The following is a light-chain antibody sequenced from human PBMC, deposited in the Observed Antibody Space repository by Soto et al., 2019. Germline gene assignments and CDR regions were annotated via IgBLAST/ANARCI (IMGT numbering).Light chain of an antibody. CDR1: SSDVGGYNF. CDR2: EVT. J-gene: IGLJ1*01. CDR3: SSYAATNNYV. Sequence: SVLTHPPSASGSPGQSVTISCTGTSSDVGGYNFVSWYQQHPGKAPKLMIYEVTKRPSDIPDRFSGSKSGNTASLTVSGLQAEDEADYYCSSYAATNNYVFGTGTKVTVL. V-gene: IGLV2-8*01.